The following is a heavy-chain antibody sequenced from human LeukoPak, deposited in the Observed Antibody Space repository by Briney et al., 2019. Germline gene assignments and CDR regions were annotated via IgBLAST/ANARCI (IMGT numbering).Heavy chain of an antibody. CDR1: GGSINSYY. CDR3: ARDTSGYRRGSFDY. V-gene: IGHV4-59*01. Sequence: SETLSLTCTVSGGSINSYYWGWIRQPPGKGLEWIGYIYYSGSTNYNPSLKSRVTISLDTSNNQFSLKLSSVTAADTAVYYCARDTSGYRRGSFDYWGQGTLVTVSS. CDR2: IYYSGST. D-gene: IGHD3-22*01. J-gene: IGHJ4*02.